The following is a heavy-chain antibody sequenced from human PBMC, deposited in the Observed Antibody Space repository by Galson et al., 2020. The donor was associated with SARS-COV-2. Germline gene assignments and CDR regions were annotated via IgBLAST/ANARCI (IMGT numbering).Heavy chain of an antibody. J-gene: IGHJ6*03. CDR2: MYYSGGT. CDR1: GGSVSSYY. Sequence: SETLSLTCTVSGGSVSSYYWTWIRQSPGKGLEWMGHMYYSGGTNYNPSLKSRVTTAVDTSKDQFSLKLSSVTAADTAVYFCSRGGPSYPFYYMDVWGKGTTVTVS. V-gene: IGHV4-59*02. D-gene: IGHD1-26*01. CDR3: SRGGPSYPFYYMDV.